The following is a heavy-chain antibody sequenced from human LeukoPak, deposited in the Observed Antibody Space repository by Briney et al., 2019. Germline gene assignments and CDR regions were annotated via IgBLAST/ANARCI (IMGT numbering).Heavy chain of an antibody. CDR3: ARVPRGAVAGQGGDY. CDR1: GYTFTDYY. Sequence: ASVKVSCKASGYTFTDYYMYWVRQAPGQGLEWMGWINPNSGGTNYAQKFQGRVTMTRDTSISTAYMELRSLRSDDTAVYYCARVPRGAVAGQGGDYWGQGTLVTVSS. D-gene: IGHD6-19*01. J-gene: IGHJ4*02. CDR2: INPNSGGT. V-gene: IGHV1-2*02.